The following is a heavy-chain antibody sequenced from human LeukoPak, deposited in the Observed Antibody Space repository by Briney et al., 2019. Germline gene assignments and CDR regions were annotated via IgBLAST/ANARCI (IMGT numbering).Heavy chain of an antibody. J-gene: IGHJ4*02. CDR1: GGTSNQYG. V-gene: IGHV1-18*01. Sequence: ASVKVSCKASGGTSNQYGISWVRQAPGQGLEWMGWISTYNGNTNYAQKVQGRVTMTTDTSTSTAYMELRSLRSDDTAVYYCARDYSSGWPNFDYWGQGTLVTVSS. CDR3: ARDYSSGWPNFDY. CDR2: ISTYNGNT. D-gene: IGHD6-19*01.